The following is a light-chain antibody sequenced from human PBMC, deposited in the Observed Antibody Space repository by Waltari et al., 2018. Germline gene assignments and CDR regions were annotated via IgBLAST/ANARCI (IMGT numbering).Light chain of an antibody. J-gene: IGKJ4*01. CDR2: GAS. CDR1: QGIHDN. Sequence: EVIMTQSPATLSVSPVDRVTLSCRASQGIHDNLAWYQQKPGQAPRLLIYGASTRATAVPARFRGSGSGTEFTLTISSLQSEDSGVYYCQQYNRWPPLTFGGGTKVDIK. CDR3: QQYNRWPPLT. V-gene: IGKV3-15*01.